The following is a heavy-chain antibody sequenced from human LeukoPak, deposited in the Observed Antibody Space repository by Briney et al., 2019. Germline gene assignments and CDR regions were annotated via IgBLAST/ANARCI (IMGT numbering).Heavy chain of an antibody. J-gene: IGHJ6*03. CDR1: GFTFSSYA. CDR3: ARPRSYYYYMDV. Sequence: GGSLRLSCAASGFTFSSYAMHWVRQAPGKGLEYVSAISSNGGSTYYANSVKGRFTISRDNSKNTLYLQMGSLRAEDMAVYYCARPRSYYYYMDVWGKGTTVTVSS. CDR2: ISSNGGST. V-gene: IGHV3-64*01.